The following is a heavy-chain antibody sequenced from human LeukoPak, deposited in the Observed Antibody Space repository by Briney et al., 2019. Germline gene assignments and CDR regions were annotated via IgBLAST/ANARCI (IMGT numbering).Heavy chain of an antibody. J-gene: IGHJ5*02. D-gene: IGHD3-10*01. CDR2: ISSSGSTI. V-gene: IGHV3-48*04. Sequence: GGSLRLSCAASGFTFSSYSMNWVRQAPGKGLEWVSYISSSGSTIYYADSVKGRFTISRDNAKNSLYLQMNSLRAEDTAVYYCARVGGTYYYGSGSPNNWFDPWGQGTLVTVSS. CDR3: ARVGGTYYYGSGSPNNWFDP. CDR1: GFTFSSYS.